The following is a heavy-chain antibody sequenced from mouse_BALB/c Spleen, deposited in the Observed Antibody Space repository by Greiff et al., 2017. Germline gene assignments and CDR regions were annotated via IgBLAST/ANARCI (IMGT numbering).Heavy chain of an antibody. V-gene: IGHV5-4*02. CDR1: GFTFSDYY. D-gene: IGHD1-1*01. CDR2: ISDGGSYT. Sequence: DVQLVESGGGLVKPGGSLKLSCAASGFTFSDYYMYWVRQTPEKRLEWVATISDGGSYTYYPDSVKGRFTISRDNAKNNLYLQMSSLKSEDTAMYYCARDGYYGSMAMDYWGQGTSVTVSS. J-gene: IGHJ4*01. CDR3: ARDGYYGSMAMDY.